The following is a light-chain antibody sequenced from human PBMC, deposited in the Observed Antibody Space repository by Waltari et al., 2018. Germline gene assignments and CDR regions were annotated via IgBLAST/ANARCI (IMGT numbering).Light chain of an antibody. J-gene: IGKJ1*01. CDR1: QSLVYSDGTTY. CDR2: NVS. CDR3: MHSVEWPWT. Sequence: DVVMTQSPLSLPATLGQPASISCRSSQSLVYSDGTTYLNCFQLRPCQSPRLLIYNVSIRDSGVPDRFSGSGSGTDFTLKISRVEAEDVGVYYCMHSVEWPWTVGQGTKVEVK. V-gene: IGKV2-30*01.